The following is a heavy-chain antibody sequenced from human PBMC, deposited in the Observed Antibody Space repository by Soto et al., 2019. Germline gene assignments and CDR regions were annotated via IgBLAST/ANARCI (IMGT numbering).Heavy chain of an antibody. J-gene: IGHJ6*02. CDR1: GYTFTSYG. D-gene: IGHD3-9*01. CDR3: ARGPYYDILTGYHYYYYGMDV. V-gene: IGHV1-18*01. CDR2: ISAYNGNT. Sequence: QVQLVQSGAEVKKPGASVKVSCKASGYTFTSYGISWVRQAPGRGLEWMGWISAYNGNTNYAQKLQGRVTMTTDTSTSTAYMELRSLRSDDTAVYYSARGPYYDILTGYHYYYYGMDVWGQGTTVTVSS.